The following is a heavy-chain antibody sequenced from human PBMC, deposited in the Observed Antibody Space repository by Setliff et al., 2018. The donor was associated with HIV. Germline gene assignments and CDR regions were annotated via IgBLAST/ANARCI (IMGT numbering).Heavy chain of an antibody. V-gene: IGHV3-48*01. Sequence: LRLSCAASGFTFSDFSMNWVRQAPGKGPEWVSYISIYSSNIYYADSVKGRFTISRDNVKNSLYLQMNSLRAEDTAVYYCARGKRWFDPWGQGTLVTVSS. CDR1: GFTFSDFS. CDR2: ISIYSSNI. J-gene: IGHJ5*02. CDR3: ARGKRWFDP.